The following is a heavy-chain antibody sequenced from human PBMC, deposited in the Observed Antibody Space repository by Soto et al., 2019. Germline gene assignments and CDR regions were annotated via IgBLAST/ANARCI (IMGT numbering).Heavy chain of an antibody. J-gene: IGHJ4*02. CDR3: ATNRVEYSSSGYFDY. D-gene: IGHD6-6*01. Sequence: SETLSLTCTVSGGSISSSSYYWGWIRQPPGKGLEWIGSIYYSGSTYYNPSLKSRVTISVDTSKNQFSLKLSSVTAADTAVYYCATNRVEYSSSGYFDYWGQGTLVTV. CDR1: GGSISSSSYY. V-gene: IGHV4-39*01. CDR2: IYYSGST.